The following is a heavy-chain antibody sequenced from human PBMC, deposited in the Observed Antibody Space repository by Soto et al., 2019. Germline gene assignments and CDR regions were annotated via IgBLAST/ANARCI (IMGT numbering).Heavy chain of an antibody. CDR1: GFTFSSYA. CDR3: AKGTGKWWIQLWLGLDY. CDR2: ISGSGGST. Sequence: PGGSLRLSCAASGFTFSSYAMSWVRQAPGKGLEWVSAISGSGGSTYYADSVKGRFTISRDNSKNTLYLQMNSLRAEDTAVYYCAKGTGKWWIQLWLGLDYWGQGTLVTVSS. V-gene: IGHV3-23*01. J-gene: IGHJ4*02. D-gene: IGHD5-18*01.